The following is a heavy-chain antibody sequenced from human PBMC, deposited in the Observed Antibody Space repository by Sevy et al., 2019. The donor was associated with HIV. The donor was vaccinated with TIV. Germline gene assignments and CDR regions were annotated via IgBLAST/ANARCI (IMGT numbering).Heavy chain of an antibody. J-gene: IGHJ5*02. V-gene: IGHV4-4*07. D-gene: IGHD3-10*01. CDR1: GGSISSYY. CDR2: IYTSGST. Sequence: SETLSLTCTVSGGSISSYYWSWIRQPAGKGLEWIGRIYTSGSTNYNPSLKSRVTMSVDTSKNQFSLKLSSVTAADTAVYYCARDLHYGSGSYIYWFDPWVQGTLVTVSS. CDR3: ARDLHYGSGSYIYWFDP.